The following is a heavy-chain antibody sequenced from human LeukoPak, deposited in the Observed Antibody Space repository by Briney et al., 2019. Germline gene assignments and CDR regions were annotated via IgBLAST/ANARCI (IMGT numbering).Heavy chain of an antibody. J-gene: IGHJ5*02. CDR3: VPTVTGRQS. D-gene: IGHD4-17*01. CDR1: GYTFTSYD. CDR2: MNPKSGNT. Sequence: GASVKVSCKASGYTFTSYDINWVRQASGQGLEWMGWMNPKSGNTGYAQKFQGRITLTRNTSISTAYMELSSLRSEDTAVYYCVPTVTGRQSWGQGTLVTVSS. V-gene: IGHV1-8*03.